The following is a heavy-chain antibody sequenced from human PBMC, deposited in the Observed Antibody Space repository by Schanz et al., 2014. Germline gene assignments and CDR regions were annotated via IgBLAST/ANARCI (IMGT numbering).Heavy chain of an antibody. Sequence: QVQLVQSGAEVKKPGASVKVSCKASGYTFTSDSMHWVRQAPGQGLEWMGWINPNSGTTNYAQKFQGWVPMTRDTSISTAYMELSRLKSDDTAVYYCARGRGSDWNYGTLDYWGQGARVTVSS. V-gene: IGHV1-2*04. CDR3: ARGRGSDWNYGTLDY. CDR2: INPNSGTT. J-gene: IGHJ4*02. CDR1: GYTFTSDS. D-gene: IGHD1-7*01.